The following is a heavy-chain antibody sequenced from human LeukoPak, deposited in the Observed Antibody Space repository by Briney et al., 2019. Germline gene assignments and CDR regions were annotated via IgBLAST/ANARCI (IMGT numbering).Heavy chain of an antibody. D-gene: IGHD3-10*01. CDR2: IYHSGST. V-gene: IGHV4-4*02. Sequence: SGTLSLTCAVSGGSISSSNWWSWVRQPPGKGLEWIGEIYHSGSTNYNPSLKSRVTISVDTSKNQFSLKLSSVTAADTAVYYCARPQRITMVRGDVWFDPWGQGTLVTVSS. CDR3: ARPQRITMVRGDVWFDP. J-gene: IGHJ5*02. CDR1: GGSISSSNW.